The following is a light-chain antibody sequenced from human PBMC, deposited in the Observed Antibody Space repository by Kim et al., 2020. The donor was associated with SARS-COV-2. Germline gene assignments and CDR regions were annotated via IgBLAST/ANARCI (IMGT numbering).Light chain of an antibody. CDR2: DVN. Sequence: QSALTQPASVSGSPGQSITISCTGTSSDVGGHNYVSWYQQHPGKAPKLMIYDVNKRPSGVSDRFSGSKSVNTASLTISGLQSEDEADYYCSSYTSTSTFLFGGGTQLTVL. V-gene: IGLV2-14*03. J-gene: IGLJ2*01. CDR1: SSDVGGHNY. CDR3: SSYTSTSTFL.